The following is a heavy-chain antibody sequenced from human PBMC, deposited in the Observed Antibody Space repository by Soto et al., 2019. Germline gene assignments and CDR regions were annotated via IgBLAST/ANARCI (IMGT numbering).Heavy chain of an antibody. V-gene: IGHV4-30-4*01. D-gene: IGHD2-15*01. J-gene: IGHJ3*02. Sequence: QVQLQESGPGLVKPSQTLSLTCTASGRSISGDYYWTWIRQPPGKGLEWIGYIYHNGRPYYKPSLKSRVTISVATSNTHFSPNRTSVPAASTAAYFWARLIGGGSRGYDFDIWGQGAMVAVSS. CDR3: ARLIGGGSRGYDFDI. CDR2: IYHNGRP. CDR1: GRSISGDYY.